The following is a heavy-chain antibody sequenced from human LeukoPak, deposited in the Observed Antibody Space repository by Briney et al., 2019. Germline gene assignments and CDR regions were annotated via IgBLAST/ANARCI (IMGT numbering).Heavy chain of an antibody. J-gene: IGHJ4*02. V-gene: IGHV3-21*01. CDR3: ARDNGQQWLVD. CDR1: GFTFSSYN. CDR2: ISSGSSFI. Sequence: PGRSLRLSCAASGFTFSSYNMNWVRQAPGKGLEWVSSISSGSSFIYYADSLKGRFTISRDNAKNSLYLQMNSLRAEDTAVYYCARDNGQQWLVDWGQGTLVTVSS. D-gene: IGHD6-19*01.